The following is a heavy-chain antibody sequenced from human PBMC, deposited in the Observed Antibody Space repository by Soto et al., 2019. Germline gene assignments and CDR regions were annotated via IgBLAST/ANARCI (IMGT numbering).Heavy chain of an antibody. D-gene: IGHD6-25*01. V-gene: IGHV3-33*08. CDR2: IWYDGSKE. Sequence: QEELAESGGGVVQPGRSLRLSCTASGFTYSSVGMNWVRQAPGKGLEWMALIWYDGSKEYYADSVKGRFTISRDDSKNTVYLQMDSLRAEDTAEYYCTREGTFGSGSNEAWFDPWGQGTLVTVSS. J-gene: IGHJ5*02. CDR3: TREGTFGSGSNEAWFDP. CDR1: GFTYSSVG.